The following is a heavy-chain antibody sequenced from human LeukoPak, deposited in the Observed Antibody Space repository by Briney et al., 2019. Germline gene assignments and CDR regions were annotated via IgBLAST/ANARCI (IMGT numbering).Heavy chain of an antibody. V-gene: IGHV3-30-3*01. CDR1: GFTFSSYA. D-gene: IGHD3-22*01. CDR3: ATSPRAYYDSSGYYSGLLYY. CDR2: ISYDGSNK. J-gene: IGHJ4*02. Sequence: GGSLRLSCTASGFTFSSYAMHWVRQAPGKGLEWVAVISYDGSNKYYADSVKGRFTISRDNSKNTLYLQMNSLRAEDTAVYYCATSPRAYYDSSGYYSGLLYYWGQGTLVTVSS.